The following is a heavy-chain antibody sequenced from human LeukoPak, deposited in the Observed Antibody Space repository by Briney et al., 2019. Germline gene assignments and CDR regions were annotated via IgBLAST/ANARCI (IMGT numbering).Heavy chain of an antibody. CDR1: GYTFTRYG. CDR3: ARDRGDTNWFDP. Sequence: ASVKVSCKASGYTFTRYGISWVRQAPGQGLEWMGRISAYNGNTNYAQKLQGRVTMTTDTSTSTAYMELRSLRSVDTAVYYCARDRGDTNWFDPWGQGTLVTVSS. J-gene: IGHJ5*02. CDR2: ISAYNGNT. D-gene: IGHD3-10*01. V-gene: IGHV1-18*01.